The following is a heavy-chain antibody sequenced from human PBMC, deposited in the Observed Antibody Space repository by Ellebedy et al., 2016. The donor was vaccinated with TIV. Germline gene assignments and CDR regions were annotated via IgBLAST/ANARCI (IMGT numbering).Heavy chain of an antibody. CDR2: VGGGGDDR. D-gene: IGHD3-22*01. V-gene: IGHV3-23*01. Sequence: PGGSLRLSCAASDFTFPNYAMSWVRQAPGKGLEWVSGVGGGGDDRSYAGSVRGRFTISRDNSKSTLYLQMDRLRAEDTALYYCAKASSGYYFESSGYFDYWGQGVLVTVSS. CDR1: DFTFPNYA. CDR3: AKASSGYYFESSGYFDY. J-gene: IGHJ4*02.